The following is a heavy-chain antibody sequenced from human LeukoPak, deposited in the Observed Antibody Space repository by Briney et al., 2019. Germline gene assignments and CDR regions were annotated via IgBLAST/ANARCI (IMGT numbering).Heavy chain of an antibody. CDR3: ARLLGATTSTHFDY. V-gene: IGHV1-46*01. CDR1: GYTFTSYY. D-gene: IGHD1-26*01. CDR2: INPSVGST. Sequence: ASAKVSCKASGYTFTSYYMHWVRQAPGQGLERMGIINPSVGSTTYAQEFQGRVTMTRDTSTSTVYMELSSLRTEDTAVHYCARLLGATTSTHFDYWGQGTLVTVSS. J-gene: IGHJ4*02.